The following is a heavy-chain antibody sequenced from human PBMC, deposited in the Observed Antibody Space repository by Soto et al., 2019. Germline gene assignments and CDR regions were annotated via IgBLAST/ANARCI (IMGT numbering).Heavy chain of an antibody. D-gene: IGHD2-2*01. V-gene: IGHV3-23*01. J-gene: IGHJ6*02. CDR1: GFTFSNYV. Sequence: EVLLLESGGGFVQPGGSLRLSCAASGFTFSNYVMTWVRQGPGKGLERVSTISNSGGSTDYADFVKGRFTISRDNSKNTLYLQMNSLRAEDTAVYYCAKRSCSRTSCPYGMDVWGQGTTVTVSS. CDR2: ISNSGGST. CDR3: AKRSCSRTSCPYGMDV.